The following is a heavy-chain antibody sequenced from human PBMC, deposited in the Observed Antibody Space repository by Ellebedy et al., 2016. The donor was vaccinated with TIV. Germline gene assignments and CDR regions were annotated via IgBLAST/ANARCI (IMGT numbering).Heavy chain of an antibody. Sequence: SETLSLTXAVYGGSFSGYYWSWIRQPPGKGLEWIGEINHSGSTNYNPSLKSRVTISVDTSKNQFSLKLSSVTAADTAVYYCARVEAARLQYWGQGTLVTVSS. V-gene: IGHV4-34*01. J-gene: IGHJ4*02. D-gene: IGHD6-6*01. CDR1: GGSFSGYY. CDR3: ARVEAARLQY. CDR2: INHSGST.